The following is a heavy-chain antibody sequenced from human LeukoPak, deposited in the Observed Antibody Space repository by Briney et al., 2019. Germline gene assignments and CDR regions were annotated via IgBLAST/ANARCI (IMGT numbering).Heavy chain of an antibody. CDR1: GFTFSRNG. CDR2: IWYDGSQK. V-gene: IGHV3-33*01. J-gene: IGHJ4*02. D-gene: IGHD6-13*01. CDR3: ARIYGSTWTLDY. Sequence: AGGSLRLSCAASGFTFSRNGMHWVRQAPGKVLEWVACIWYDGSQKYFADSVKGRFTISRDNIMNTLYLQMNSLRAEDTAVYYCARIYGSTWTLDYWGQGTLVTVSS.